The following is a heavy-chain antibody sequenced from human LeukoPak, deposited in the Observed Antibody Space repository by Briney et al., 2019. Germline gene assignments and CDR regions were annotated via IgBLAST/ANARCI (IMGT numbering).Heavy chain of an antibody. Sequence: GGSLRLSCVASGLSFGNYWMDWVRQAPGKGLEWVGNIKQDGSERYYVDSVKGRFTISRDNAKNSLYLDMNSLRVEDTAIYYCTRDFDPWGQGTLVTVSS. J-gene: IGHJ5*02. CDR2: IKQDGSER. CDR1: GLSFGNYW. CDR3: TRDFDP. V-gene: IGHV3-7*01.